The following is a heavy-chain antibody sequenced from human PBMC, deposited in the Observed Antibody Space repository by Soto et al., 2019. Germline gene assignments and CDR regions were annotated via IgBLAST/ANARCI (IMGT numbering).Heavy chain of an antibody. CDR3: ATARGGDYYYYGMDV. V-gene: IGHV3-23*01. CDR2: ISGDGGSK. Sequence: PGGSLRLSCAASEFTFSSYAMSWVRQAPGKGLEWVSAISGDGGSKYYADSVKGRFTISRDNSKNTLYLQMNSLRAEDAAVYYCATARGGDYYYYGMDVWGQGTTVTVSS. CDR1: EFTFSSYA. J-gene: IGHJ6*02. D-gene: IGHD3-16*01.